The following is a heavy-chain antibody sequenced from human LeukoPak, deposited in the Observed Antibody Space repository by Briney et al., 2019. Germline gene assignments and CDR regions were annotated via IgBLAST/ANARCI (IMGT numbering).Heavy chain of an antibody. V-gene: IGHV1-2*02. D-gene: IGHD2-15*01. Sequence: GASVKVSCKASGYTFTGYYMHWVRQAPGQGLEWMGWINPNSGGTNYAQKFQGRVTMTSDTSISTAYMELSRLRSDDTAVYYCARDRVECGGSCYQEYFQHWGQGTLVTVSS. CDR1: GYTFTGYY. J-gene: IGHJ1*01. CDR2: INPNSGGT. CDR3: ARDRVECGGSCYQEYFQH.